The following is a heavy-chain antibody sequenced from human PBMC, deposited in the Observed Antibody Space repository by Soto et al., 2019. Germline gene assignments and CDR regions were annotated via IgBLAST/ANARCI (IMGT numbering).Heavy chain of an antibody. V-gene: IGHV3-23*01. Sequence: EVQLLESGGGLVQPGGSLRLSCAASGFTFSSYAMNWVRQAPGKGLEWVSAISGSGGSTYYADSVKGRFTISRDNSKKTLHHQMHNLRAEDTAVYYCAKTPIAYILTGYQGYFDLWGRGTVITVST. CDR1: GFTFSSYA. CDR3: AKTPIAYILTGYQGYFDL. J-gene: IGHJ2*01. CDR2: ISGSGGST. D-gene: IGHD3-9*01.